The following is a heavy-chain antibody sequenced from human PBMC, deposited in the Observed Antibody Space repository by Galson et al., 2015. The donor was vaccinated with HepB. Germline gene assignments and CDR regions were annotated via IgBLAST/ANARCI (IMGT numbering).Heavy chain of an antibody. Sequence: SLRLSCAASGFTFSSYAMHWVRQAPGKGLEWVAVISYDGSNKYYADSVKGRFTISRDNSKNTLYLQMNSLRAEDTAVYYCARASPPTTGAAWNTNWGWGGVYNWFDPWGQGTLVTVSS. CDR3: ARASPPTTGAAWNTNWGWGGVYNWFDP. J-gene: IGHJ5*02. V-gene: IGHV3-30*04. D-gene: IGHD7-27*01. CDR2: ISYDGSNK. CDR1: GFTFSSYA.